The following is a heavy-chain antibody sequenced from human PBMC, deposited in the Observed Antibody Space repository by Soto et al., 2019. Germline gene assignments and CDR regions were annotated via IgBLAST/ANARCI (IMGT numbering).Heavy chain of an antibody. V-gene: IGHV1-2*02. CDR1: GYTFTDYY. CDR2: INPNSGDR. Sequence: ASVKVSCKASGYTFTDYYIHWVRQAPGQGLEWMGWINPNSGDRKYAQKFQGRVTMTRDTSVTTTAYMQLNSLRSDDTAVYYCARGGYDTMILGIGYWGQGTLVTVSS. D-gene: IGHD5-12*01. CDR3: ARGGYDTMILGIGY. J-gene: IGHJ4*02.